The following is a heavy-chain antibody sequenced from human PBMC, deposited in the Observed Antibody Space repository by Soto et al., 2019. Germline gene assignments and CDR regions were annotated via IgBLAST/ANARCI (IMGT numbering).Heavy chain of an antibody. D-gene: IGHD3-22*01. J-gene: IGHJ3*02. CDR2: IIPILGIA. Sequence: SVKVSCKASGGTFSSYTISWVRQAPGQGLEWMGRIIPILGIANYAQRFRERVTITRDMSTSTAYMELSTLRSEDTAVYYCAAGNYYDINTYRSAAFDIWGQGSMVTVSS. V-gene: IGHV1-69*02. CDR3: AAGNYYDINTYRSAAFDI. CDR1: GGTFSSYT.